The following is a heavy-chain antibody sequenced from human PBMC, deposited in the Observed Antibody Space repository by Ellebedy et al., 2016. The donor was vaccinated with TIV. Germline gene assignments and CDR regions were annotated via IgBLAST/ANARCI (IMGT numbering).Heavy chain of an antibody. D-gene: IGHD1-26*01. V-gene: IGHV3-21*01. J-gene: IGHJ4*02. Sequence: GGSLRLSXAASGFIFSSYTINWVRQAPGKGLQWVASISSGSTYISYADSVKGRFTISRDNAKNSLYLQMNSLRDEDTAVYYCVRVSRSGNYPGWGQGTLVTVSS. CDR3: VRVSRSGNYPG. CDR2: ISSGSTYI. CDR1: GFIFSSYT.